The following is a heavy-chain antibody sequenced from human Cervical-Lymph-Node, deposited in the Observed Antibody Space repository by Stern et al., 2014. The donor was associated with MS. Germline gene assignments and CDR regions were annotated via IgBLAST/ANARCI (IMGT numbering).Heavy chain of an antibody. Sequence: VQLVESGAGVVQPGRSLRLSCAASGFTFISYSMYWVRQAPGKGLEWVGVILHDGSNEYYAVSVKGRFTIARDNYKNTVSLQMNSLRVEDTAVYYCAREPYNYDGDGYLDHWGQGTLVTVSS. D-gene: IGHD3-22*01. J-gene: IGHJ4*02. CDR3: AREPYNYDGDGYLDH. V-gene: IGHV3-30-3*01. CDR1: GFTFISYS. CDR2: ILHDGSNE.